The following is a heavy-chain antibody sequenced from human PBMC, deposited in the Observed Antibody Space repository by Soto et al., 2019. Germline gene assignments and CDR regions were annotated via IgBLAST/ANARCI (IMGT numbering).Heavy chain of an antibody. J-gene: IGHJ4*02. CDR2: IYYDGSNK. Sequence: SLRLSCVASGFTFSTYAMHWVRQAPGKGLEWVAVIYYDGSNKYYSDSVKGRFTISRDNSKNTLYLQMNSLRAEDTAVYYCARPYCTNGVCYYYFDHWGQGTLVTVSS. CDR1: GFTFSTYA. V-gene: IGHV3-33*01. CDR3: ARPYCTNGVCYYYFDH. D-gene: IGHD2-8*01.